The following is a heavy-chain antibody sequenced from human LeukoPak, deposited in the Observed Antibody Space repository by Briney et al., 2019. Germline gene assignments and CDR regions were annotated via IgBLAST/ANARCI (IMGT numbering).Heavy chain of an antibody. J-gene: IGHJ4*02. D-gene: IGHD3-3*01. CDR1: GGSISSSSYY. Sequence: SETLSLTCTVSGGSISSSSYYWGWIRQPPGKGLEWIGSIYYSGDTYYNPSLKSRVIISVDTSKNQFSLKLSSVTAADTAVYYCARHSPTYYDFWSYEYWGQGTLVTVSS. CDR2: IYYSGDT. CDR3: ARHSPTYYDFWSYEY. V-gene: IGHV4-39*01.